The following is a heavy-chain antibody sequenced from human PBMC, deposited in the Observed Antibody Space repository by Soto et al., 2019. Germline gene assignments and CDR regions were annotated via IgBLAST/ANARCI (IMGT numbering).Heavy chain of an antibody. D-gene: IGHD1-26*01. V-gene: IGHV4-39*01. CDR1: GGSISSSRYY. J-gene: IGHJ6*02. CDR2: IYYSGST. CDR3: ARHMGVGAIDYYGMDV. Sequence: SETVSLTSTVSGGSISSSRYYWGWIRQPPVKGLEWIGSIYYSGSTYYNPSLKSRVTISVDTSKNQFSLKLGSVTAADTAVYYCARHMGVGAIDYYGMDVWGQGTTVTVSS.